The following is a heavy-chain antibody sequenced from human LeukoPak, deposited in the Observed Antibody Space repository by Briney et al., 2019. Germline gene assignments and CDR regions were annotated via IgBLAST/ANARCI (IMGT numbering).Heavy chain of an antibody. CDR2: IFYTGSS. D-gene: IGHD5-12*01. CDR3: AGQGGSVLHYSDY. Sequence: SETLSLTCTVSGGSISSSSYYWGWIRQPPGKGLEWIGDIFYTGSSYYNPSLKSRVTISVDTSKNQFSLRVTSVTAADTAVYYCAGQGGSVLHYSDYWGQGTLVTVSS. J-gene: IGHJ4*02. V-gene: IGHV4-39*01. CDR1: GGSISSSSYY.